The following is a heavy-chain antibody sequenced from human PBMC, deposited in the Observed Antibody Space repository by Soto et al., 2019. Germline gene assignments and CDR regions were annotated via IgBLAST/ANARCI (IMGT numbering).Heavy chain of an antibody. V-gene: IGHV3-21*01. CDR2: ISRSNTYI. D-gene: IGHD3-10*01. CDR3: GRAGFGDFPYYYYYNMDF. J-gene: IGHJ6*02. CDR1: GFTFSTYS. Sequence: GGSLRLSCVASGFTFSTYSMNWVRQAPGKGLEWVSSISRSNTYIYYADSVTGRFTISRDNAKNLLYLQMNSLRAEDTAIYYCGRAGFGDFPYYYYYNMDFWAQGTRVT.